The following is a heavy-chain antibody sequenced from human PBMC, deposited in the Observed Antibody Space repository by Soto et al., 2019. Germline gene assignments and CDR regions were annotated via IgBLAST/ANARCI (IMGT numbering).Heavy chain of an antibody. CDR1: GGSVSRDSYF. D-gene: IGHD4-4*01. Sequence: ASETLSLTCTVSGGSVSRDSYFWTWIRQPPGKGLEWIGYIYYSGTTNYNPSLKSRVTMSVDASKNQFSLKLNSVTAADTAIYYCARGYSHYAYWGQGTLVTVSS. V-gene: IGHV4-61*01. CDR3: ARGYSHYAY. CDR2: IYYSGTT. J-gene: IGHJ4*02.